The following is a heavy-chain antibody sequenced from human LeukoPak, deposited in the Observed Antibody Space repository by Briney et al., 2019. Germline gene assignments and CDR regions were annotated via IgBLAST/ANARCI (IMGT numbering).Heavy chain of an antibody. CDR3: ASARVRGVTHDY. CDR1: GGSFSGYY. J-gene: IGHJ4*02. V-gene: IGHV4-34*01. CDR2: INHSGST. Sequence: SETLSLTCAVYGGSFSGYYWSWIRQPPGKGLEWIGEINHSGSTNYNPSLKSRVTISVDTSKNQFSLKLSSVTAADTAVYYCASARVRGVTHDYWGQGTLVTVSS. D-gene: IGHD3-10*01.